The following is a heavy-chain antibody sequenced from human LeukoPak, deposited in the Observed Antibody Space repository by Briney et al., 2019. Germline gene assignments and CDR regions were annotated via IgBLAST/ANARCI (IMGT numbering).Heavy chain of an antibody. CDR1: GFTFSDYD. CDR2: ISGRSSHM. CDR3: GRAFPPLRVSSAGDF. Sequence: GESLTLSCSASGFTFSDYDMNWVRQAPGKGLEWVSSISGRSSHMYYGESVKGRFSIYRDNAKNSLYLQMNSLGSEDMAVYYCGRAFPPLRVSSAGDFWGQGTLVTVSS. J-gene: IGHJ4*02. D-gene: IGHD3-16*01. V-gene: IGHV3-21*01.